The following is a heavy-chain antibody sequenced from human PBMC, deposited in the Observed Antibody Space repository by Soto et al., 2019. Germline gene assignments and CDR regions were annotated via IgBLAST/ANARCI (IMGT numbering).Heavy chain of an antibody. V-gene: IGHV3-7*01. CDR3: ARCRIVRSSYYYMDV. J-gene: IGHJ6*03. Sequence: PGGSLRLSCAASGFTFGGYWMSWVRQSPGKRLEWVGNIKQDGSETFFVDSVKGRFTISRDNAKNSLYLQMNSLRAEDTAVYYCARCRIVRSSYYYMDVWAKGTTVTVSS. CDR1: GFTFGGYW. D-gene: IGHD1-26*01. CDR2: IKQDGSET.